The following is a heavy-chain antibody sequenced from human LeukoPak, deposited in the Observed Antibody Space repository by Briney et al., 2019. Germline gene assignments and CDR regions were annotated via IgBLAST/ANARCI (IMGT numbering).Heavy chain of an antibody. CDR1: GASTSNSY. CDR3: AKDSPYYDVPLGSFDY. Sequence: SETLSLTCTVSGASTSNSYWSWIRQSPGKGLEWIGYNYYSGTPNYNPSLMSRVTISIDTSKNQFSLKLSTVTAADTAVYYCAKDSPYYDVPLGSFDYWGQGTLVTVSS. D-gene: IGHD3-3*01. J-gene: IGHJ4*02. CDR2: NYYSGTP. V-gene: IGHV4-59*01.